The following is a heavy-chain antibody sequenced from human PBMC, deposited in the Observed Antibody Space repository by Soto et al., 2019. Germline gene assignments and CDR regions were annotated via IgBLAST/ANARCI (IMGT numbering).Heavy chain of an antibody. D-gene: IGHD3-22*01. Sequence: ETLSHTCTVSGGSISSYYWSWLRQPAGKGLEWIGRIYTSGSTNYNPSLKSRVTMSVDTSKNQFSLKLSSVTAADTAVYYCARDTEGNDGSGYFTLDDWGHGTLVTVYS. CDR2: IYTSGST. CDR3: ARDTEGNDGSGYFTLDD. CDR1: GGSISSYY. J-gene: IGHJ4*01. V-gene: IGHV4-4*07.